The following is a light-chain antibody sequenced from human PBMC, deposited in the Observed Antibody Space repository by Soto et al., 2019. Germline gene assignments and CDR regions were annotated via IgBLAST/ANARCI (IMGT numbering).Light chain of an antibody. Sequence: QSALTQPASVSGSPGQSITISCTGTSSDVGGYDYVSWYQLHPGKAPKLMVFEVSNRPSGVSYRFSGSKSGNTASLTISGLQAEDEADYYCGSYAGGNTFVFGTGTKVTVL. CDR2: EVS. CDR1: SSDVGGYDY. V-gene: IGLV2-14*01. CDR3: GSYAGGNTFV. J-gene: IGLJ1*01.